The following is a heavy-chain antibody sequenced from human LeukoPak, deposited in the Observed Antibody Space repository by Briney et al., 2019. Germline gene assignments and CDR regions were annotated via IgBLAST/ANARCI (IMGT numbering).Heavy chain of an antibody. D-gene: IGHD5-18*01. Sequence: GGSLRLSCAASGFTFSSYGMSWVRQAPGKGLEWVSAISGSGGSTYYADSVKGRFTISRDNSKNTLYLQMNSLRAEDTAVYYCAKAGANSYGFDYWGQGTLVTVSS. CDR2: ISGSGGST. V-gene: IGHV3-23*01. CDR1: GFTFSSYG. CDR3: AKAGANSYGFDY. J-gene: IGHJ4*02.